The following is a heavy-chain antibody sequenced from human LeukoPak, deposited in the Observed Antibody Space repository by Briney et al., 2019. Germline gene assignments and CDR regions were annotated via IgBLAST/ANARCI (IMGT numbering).Heavy chain of an antibody. V-gene: IGHV1-2*02. J-gene: IGHJ4*02. CDR1: GYTFTGYY. Sequence: GASVKVSCKASGYTFTGYYMHWVRQAPGQGLEWMEWINPNSGGTNYAQKFQGRVTMTRDTSISTAYLELSRLRSDDTAVYYCARQYYDFWSGYYAALYYFDYWGQGTLVTVSS. CDR2: INPNSGGT. D-gene: IGHD3-3*01. CDR3: ARQYYDFWSGYYAALYYFDY.